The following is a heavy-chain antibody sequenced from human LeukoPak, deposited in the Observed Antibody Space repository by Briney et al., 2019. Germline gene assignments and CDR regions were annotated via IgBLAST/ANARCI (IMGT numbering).Heavy chain of an antibody. CDR2: INSSGGSP. V-gene: IGHV1-46*01. D-gene: IGHD5-18*01. CDR1: GYPFTAYY. CDR3: AREGISRYGAFYI. Sequence: ASVKVSCKAFGYPFTAYYMYWVRQARGQGPDWMGLINSSGGSPSYAQNFQGRVTMTRDMSTNTVCVELSSLRSDDTAVYYCAREGISRYGAFYIWGDGTIITVSS. J-gene: IGHJ3*02.